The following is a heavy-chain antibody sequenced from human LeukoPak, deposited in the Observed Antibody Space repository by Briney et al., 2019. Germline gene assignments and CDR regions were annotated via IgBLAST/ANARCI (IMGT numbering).Heavy chain of an antibody. CDR2: ISGDGDNT. Sequence: PGGSLRLSCAASGFTFDDYAMHWLRLAPGKGLEWVSLISGDGDNTYYADSVKGRFTISRDNSKNSLYLQMNSLTTEDTALYYCAKGGRSGTYYNRFDYWGQGTLVTVSS. D-gene: IGHD3-10*01. V-gene: IGHV3-43*02. CDR3: AKGGRSGTYYNRFDY. J-gene: IGHJ4*02. CDR1: GFTFDDYA.